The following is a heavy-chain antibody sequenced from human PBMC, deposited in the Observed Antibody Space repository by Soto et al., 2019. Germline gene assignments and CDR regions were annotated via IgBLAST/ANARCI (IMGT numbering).Heavy chain of an antibody. CDR1: GGSLSDYF. D-gene: IGHD2-8*02. V-gene: IGHV4-34*01. J-gene: IGHJ6*03. CDR3: ARGGISHWAYFYYMDV. CDR2: INHIGSI. Sequence: SETLSLTCVVSGGSLSDYFWSWIRQPPGMALEWIGEINHIGSINYNPSLKSRVTMSVDTSTTQFSLTLHSVTAPDTATYYRARGGISHWAYFYYMDVWDRVPTVTVS.